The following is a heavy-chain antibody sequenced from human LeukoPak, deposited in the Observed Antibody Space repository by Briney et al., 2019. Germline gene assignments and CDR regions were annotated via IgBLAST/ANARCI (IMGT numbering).Heavy chain of an antibody. Sequence: GGSLTLSCAASGFTFSSYSMNWVRQAPGKGLEWVSYISSSSSTIYYADSVKGRFTISRDNAKNSLYLQMNSLRAEDTAVYYCAREGVLEWLLPDYWGQGTLVTVSS. CDR2: ISSSSSTI. V-gene: IGHV3-48*01. CDR1: GFTFSSYS. CDR3: AREGVLEWLLPDY. J-gene: IGHJ4*02. D-gene: IGHD3-3*01.